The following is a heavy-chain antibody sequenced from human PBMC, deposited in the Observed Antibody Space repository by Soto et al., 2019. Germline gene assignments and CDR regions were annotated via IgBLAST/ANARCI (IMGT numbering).Heavy chain of an antibody. V-gene: IGHV4-39*01. D-gene: IGHD2-15*01. CDR2: MHTSGGI. CDR3: AGIVVGAARPADVDH. J-gene: IGHJ4*02. CDR1: GAPITSNDYF. Sequence: QLQLQESGPGVVKPSETLALTCTVSGAPITSNDYFWAWLRQPPGMGLEFIASMHTSGGIYPASSLKSRAAMSLDTSRNQFSLKSQSVAAAGTATYFCAGIVVGAARPADVDHWGQGTLVIVSS.